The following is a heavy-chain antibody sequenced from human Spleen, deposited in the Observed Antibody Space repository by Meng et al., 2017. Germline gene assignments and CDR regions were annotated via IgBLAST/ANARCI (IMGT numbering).Heavy chain of an antibody. CDR1: SGAITSYY. V-gene: IGHV4-59*01. J-gene: IGHJ4*02. Sequence: SETLSLTCTVSSGAITSYYRSWIRQAPGKGLEWIGYIYYTGSTNYNPSLKSRVTMFVNMSKNQFSLKLIPVTAADTAIYYCARGHRGNSDHFDNWGQGTLVTVSS. CDR2: IYYTGST. CDR3: ARGHRGNSDHFDN. D-gene: IGHD4-23*01.